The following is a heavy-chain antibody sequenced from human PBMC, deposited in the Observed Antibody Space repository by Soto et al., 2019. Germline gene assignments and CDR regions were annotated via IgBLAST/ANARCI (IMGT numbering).Heavy chain of an antibody. Sequence: SETLSLTCAVSGGSISSSNWWSWVRQPPGKGLEWIGEIYHSGSTNYNPSLKSRVTISVDTSKNQFSLKLSSVTAADTAVYYCARGQYGDYVGFDYWGQGTLVTVSS. D-gene: IGHD4-17*01. CDR3: ARGQYGDYVGFDY. V-gene: IGHV4-4*02. CDR2: IYHSGST. CDR1: GGSISSSNW. J-gene: IGHJ4*02.